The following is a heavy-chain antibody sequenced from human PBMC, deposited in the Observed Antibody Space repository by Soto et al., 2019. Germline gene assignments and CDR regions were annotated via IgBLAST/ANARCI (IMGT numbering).Heavy chain of an antibody. J-gene: IGHJ6*03. V-gene: IGHV4-39*01. Sequence: SETLSLTCTVSGGSISSSAYYWGWIRQPPGKGLEWIGSIYYSGSTYYNPSLKSRVTIFVDTSKNQFSLKLSSVTAADTAAYYCARHSSGSWVYYYYMDVWGKGTTVTVSS. CDR3: ARHSSGSWVYYYYMDV. CDR2: IYYSGST. CDR1: GGSISSSAYY. D-gene: IGHD3-10*01.